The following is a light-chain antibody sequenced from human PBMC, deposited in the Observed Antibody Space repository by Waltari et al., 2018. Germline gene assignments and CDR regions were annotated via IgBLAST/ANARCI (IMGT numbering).Light chain of an antibody. CDR3: QTGGHGTWV. CDR1: SGYSSNV. V-gene: IGLV4-69*01. J-gene: IGLJ3*02. Sequence: LVLTQSPSASAPPGPSVKLTCPLSSGYSSNVLATFQQQPGKGPRYLMKVNSDGSHRKGDDIPDRFSASNSGTEYYLTISSLQSEDEADYYCQTGGHGTWVFGGGTKLTVL. CDR2: VNSDGSH.